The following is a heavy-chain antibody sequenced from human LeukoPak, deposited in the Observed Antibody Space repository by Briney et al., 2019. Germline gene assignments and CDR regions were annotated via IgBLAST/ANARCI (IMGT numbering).Heavy chain of an antibody. Sequence: PGRSLRLSCEASGFTFRNYWMNWVRQAPGKGLEWVSSISSSSSYIYYADSVKGRFTISRDNAKNSLYLQMNSLRAEDTAVYYCARDPPIDPWGQGTLVTVSS. CDR1: GFTFRNYW. J-gene: IGHJ5*02. D-gene: IGHD3-9*01. CDR3: ARDPPIDP. CDR2: ISSSSSYI. V-gene: IGHV3-21*01.